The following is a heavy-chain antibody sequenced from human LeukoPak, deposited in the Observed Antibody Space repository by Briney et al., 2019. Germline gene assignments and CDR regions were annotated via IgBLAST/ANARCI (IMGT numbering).Heavy chain of an antibody. V-gene: IGHV4-30-4*08. CDR3: ARTVDTAMVSDY. CDR1: GGSISSGGYS. D-gene: IGHD5-18*01. Sequence: SQTLSLTCAVSGGSISSGGYSWSWIRQPPGKGLEWIGYIYYSGSTYYNPSLKSRVTISVDTSKNQFSLKLSSVTAADTAVYYCARTVDTAMVSDYWGQGTLVTVSS. CDR2: IYYSGST. J-gene: IGHJ4*02.